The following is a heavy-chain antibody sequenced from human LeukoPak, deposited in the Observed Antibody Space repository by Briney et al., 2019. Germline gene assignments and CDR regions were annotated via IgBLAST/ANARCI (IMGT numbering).Heavy chain of an antibody. J-gene: IGHJ6*02. Sequence: SETLSLTCAVYGGSSSGYYWSWIRQPPGKGLEWIGEINHSGSTNYNPSLKSRVTISVDTSKNQFSLKLSSVTAADTAVYYCARVGGTNYYYYGMDVWGQGTTVTVSS. V-gene: IGHV4-34*01. CDR1: GGSSSGYY. CDR2: INHSGST. CDR3: ARVGGTNYYYYGMDV. D-gene: IGHD1-1*01.